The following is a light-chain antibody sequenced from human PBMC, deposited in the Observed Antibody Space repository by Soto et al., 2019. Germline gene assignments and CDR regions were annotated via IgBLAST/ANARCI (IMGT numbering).Light chain of an antibody. J-gene: IGKJ1*01. V-gene: IGKV3D-20*02. CDR1: QSVTSSY. CDR3: HQRSSWPRGT. CDR2: GAS. Sequence: EIVLTQSPATLSLSPGERATLSCRASQSVTSSYLAWYQQRPGQAPRLLIYGASSRATGIPDRFSGSGCGTDFTLTISSLEPADYAVYYCHQRSSWPRGTFGQGTKVDIK.